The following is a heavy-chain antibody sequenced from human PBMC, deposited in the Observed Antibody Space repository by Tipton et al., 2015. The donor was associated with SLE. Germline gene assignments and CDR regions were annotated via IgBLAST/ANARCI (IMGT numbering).Heavy chain of an antibody. CDR2: IYYSGNT. J-gene: IGHJ6*03. V-gene: IGHV4-39*06. CDR3: ARGGLGVSYYYYMDV. CDR1: GGSISSGTHY. Sequence: TLSLTCTVSGGSISSGTHYWVWIRQPPGKRLEWIGNIYYSGNTYYNPSLKSRVTISVDTSKNQFPLKLSSVTAADTAVYYCARGGLGVSYYYYMDVWGKGTTVTVSS. D-gene: IGHD1-26*01.